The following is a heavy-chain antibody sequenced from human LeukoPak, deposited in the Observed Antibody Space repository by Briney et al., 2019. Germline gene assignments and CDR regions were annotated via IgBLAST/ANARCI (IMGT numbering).Heavy chain of an antibody. CDR1: GFTFSSYG. Sequence: GGSLRLSCAASGFTFSSYGMHWVRQAPGKGLEWVAVISYDGSNKYYADSVKGRFTISRDNSKNTLYLQMNSLRAEDTAVYYCANLDSSGYSVFDYWGQGTLVTVSS. V-gene: IGHV3-30*18. D-gene: IGHD3-22*01. CDR3: ANLDSSGYSVFDY. J-gene: IGHJ4*02. CDR2: ISYDGSNK.